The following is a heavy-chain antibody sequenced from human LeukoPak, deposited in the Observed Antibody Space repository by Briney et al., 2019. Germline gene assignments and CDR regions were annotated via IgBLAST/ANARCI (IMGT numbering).Heavy chain of an antibody. D-gene: IGHD3-10*01. CDR1: GYTFTSYG. CDR2: ISAYNGNT. J-gene: IGHJ6*04. CDR3: ARDKGLEYYYGSGSHYYGMDV. Sequence: ASVKVSCKASGYTFTSYGISWVRQAPGQGLEWMGLISAYNGNTNYAQKLQGRVTMTTDTSTSTAYMELRSLRSDDTAVYYCARDKGLEYYYGSGSHYYGMDVWGKGTTVTVSS. V-gene: IGHV1-18*04.